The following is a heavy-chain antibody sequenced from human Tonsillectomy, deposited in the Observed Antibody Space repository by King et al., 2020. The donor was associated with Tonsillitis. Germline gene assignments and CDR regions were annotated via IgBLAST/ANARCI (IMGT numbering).Heavy chain of an antibody. D-gene: IGHD6-19*01. CDR2: ISYDGSNK. Sequence: VQLVESARSEEHTSELQSPISTSYAVFCLKKTMHWVRQAPGKGLEWVAVISYDGSNKYYADSVNGRFTISRDNSKNTLYLQMNSLRAEDTAVYYCARERGSGWEAFDYWGQGTLVTVSS. V-gene: IGHV3-30*04. CDR3: ARERGSGWEAFDY. CDR1: AVFCLKKT. J-gene: IGHJ4*02.